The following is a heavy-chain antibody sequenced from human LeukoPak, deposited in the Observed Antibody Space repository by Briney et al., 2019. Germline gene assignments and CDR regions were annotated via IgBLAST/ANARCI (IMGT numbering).Heavy chain of an antibody. CDR1: GYTLTELS. CDR2: MNPNSGNT. J-gene: IGHJ6*03. Sequence: VASVKVSCKVSGYTLTELSMHWVRQATGQGLEWMGWMNPNSGNTGYAQKFQGRVTITRNTSISTAYMELSSLRSEDTAIYYCARADGSSSIDYYHLDVWGKGTTVTVSS. V-gene: IGHV1-8*03. D-gene: IGHD6-6*01. CDR3: ARADGSSSIDYYHLDV.